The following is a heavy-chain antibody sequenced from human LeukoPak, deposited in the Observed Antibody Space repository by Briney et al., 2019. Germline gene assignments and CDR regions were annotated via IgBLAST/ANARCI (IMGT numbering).Heavy chain of an antibody. Sequence: GGSLRLSCAASGFTFSSYGMHWVRQAPGKGLEGVAFIRYDGSNKYYADSVKGRFTISRDNSKNTLYLQMNSLRAEDTAVYYCAKDSRTMIGYMDVWGKGTTVTVSS. J-gene: IGHJ6*03. V-gene: IGHV3-30*02. CDR2: IRYDGSNK. CDR1: GFTFSSYG. D-gene: IGHD3-10*02. CDR3: AKDSRTMIGYMDV.